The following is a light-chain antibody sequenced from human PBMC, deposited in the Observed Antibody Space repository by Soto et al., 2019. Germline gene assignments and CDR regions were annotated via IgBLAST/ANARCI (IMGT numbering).Light chain of an antibody. CDR3: QQYDNLPPRT. Sequence: DIQMTQSPSSLSASVGDRVTITCQASQDISNYLHWYQQKPGKAPKLLIYDASNLETGVPSRFSGGGSGTDFTFTISSLQPEDIATYYCQQYDNLPPRTFGQGTRLEIK. J-gene: IGKJ5*01. CDR2: DAS. CDR1: QDISNY. V-gene: IGKV1-33*01.